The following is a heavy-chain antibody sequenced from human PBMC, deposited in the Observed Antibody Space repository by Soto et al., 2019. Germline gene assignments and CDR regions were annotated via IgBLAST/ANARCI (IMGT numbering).Heavy chain of an antibody. V-gene: IGHV1-69*13. CDR2: IIPIFGTA. D-gene: IGHD6-6*01. Sequence: RASVKVSCKASGGTFSSYAISWVRQAPGQGLEWMGGIIPIFGTASYAQKFQGRVTITADESTSTAYMELSSLRSEDTAVYYCARGPEYSSRYFDYWGQGTLVTVSS. CDR3: ARGPEYSSRYFDY. J-gene: IGHJ4*02. CDR1: GGTFSSYA.